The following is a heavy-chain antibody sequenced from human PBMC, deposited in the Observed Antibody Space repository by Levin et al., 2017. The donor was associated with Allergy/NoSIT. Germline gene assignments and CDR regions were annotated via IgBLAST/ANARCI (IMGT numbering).Heavy chain of an antibody. Sequence: QPGGSLRLSCAASGFTFDDYSMHWVRQVPGQGLEWVSGISWNSGTIGYADSVQGRFTISRDNAKNSLYLQMNSLRAEDTAFYYCAKGARWAAWFDPWGQGTLVTVSS. CDR3: AKGARWAAWFDP. V-gene: IGHV3-9*01. D-gene: IGHD6-13*01. J-gene: IGHJ5*02. CDR1: GFTFDDYS. CDR2: ISWNSGTI.